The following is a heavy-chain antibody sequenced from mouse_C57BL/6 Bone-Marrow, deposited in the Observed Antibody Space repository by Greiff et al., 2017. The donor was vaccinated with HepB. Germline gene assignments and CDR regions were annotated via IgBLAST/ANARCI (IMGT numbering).Heavy chain of an antibody. CDR3: DRGVIYYYGSSLYAMDY. D-gene: IGHD1-1*01. J-gene: IGHJ4*01. V-gene: IGHV14-3*01. CDR2: IDPANGNT. Sequence: VQLQQSVAELVRPGASVKLSCTASGFNIKNTYMHWVKQRPEQGLEWIGRIDPANGNTKYAPKFQGKATITADTSSNTAYLQLSSLTSEDTAIYYGDRGVIYYYGSSLYAMDYWGQGTSVTVSS. CDR1: GFNIKNTY.